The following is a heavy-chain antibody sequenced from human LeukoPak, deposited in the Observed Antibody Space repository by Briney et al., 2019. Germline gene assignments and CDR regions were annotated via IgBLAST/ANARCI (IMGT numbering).Heavy chain of an antibody. CDR3: ARGRIRGYSYGYGY. J-gene: IGHJ4*02. D-gene: IGHD5-18*01. Sequence: SETLSPTCTVSGGSISSSSYYWGWIRQPPGKGLEWIGSIYYSGSTYYNPSLKSRVTISVDTSENQFSLKLSSVTAADTAVYYCARGRIRGYSYGYGYWGQGTLVTVSS. CDR2: IYYSGST. CDR1: GGSISSSSYY. V-gene: IGHV4-39*01.